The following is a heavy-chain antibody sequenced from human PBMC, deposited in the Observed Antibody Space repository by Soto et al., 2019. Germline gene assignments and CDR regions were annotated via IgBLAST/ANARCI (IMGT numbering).Heavy chain of an antibody. J-gene: IGHJ6*02. Sequence: EVQLVESGGGLVKPGGSLRLSCAASGFTFSNYNMNWVRQPPGKGLEWVSSITSAGSYIYYAESLKGRVTISRDNAKNSLFLKMKSLRAEDTALYFCARGILGGVRIDYGMDVWGQGTTVTVSS. V-gene: IGHV3-21*01. CDR3: ARGILGGVRIDYGMDV. D-gene: IGHD2-8*02. CDR1: GFTFSNYN. CDR2: ITSAGSYI.